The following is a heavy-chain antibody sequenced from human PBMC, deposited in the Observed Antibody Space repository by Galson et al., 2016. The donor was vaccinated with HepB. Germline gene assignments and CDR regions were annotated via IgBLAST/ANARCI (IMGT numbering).Heavy chain of an antibody. J-gene: IGHJ4*02. CDR1: GFTFSTYG. CDR3: AKDTSAPAGISP. D-gene: IGHD6-13*01. V-gene: IGHV3-30*18. Sequence: SLRLSCAASGFTFSTYGMHWVRQAPGKGLEWVALISYDGKSESYADSVKGRVTISRDNSKNTLYLQMHSLRADDTAVYYCAKDTSAPAGISPWGQGALVTVSS. CDR2: ISYDGKSE.